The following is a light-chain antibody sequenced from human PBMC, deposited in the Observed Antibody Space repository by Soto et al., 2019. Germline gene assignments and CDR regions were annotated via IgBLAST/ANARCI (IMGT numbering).Light chain of an antibody. J-gene: IGKJ5*01. CDR3: QQYSSSPYT. CDR2: SAS. V-gene: IGKV3-20*01. CDR1: QSVTSSF. Sequence: EIVLTQSPGTLSLSPGEGATLSCRASQSVTSSFLAWHQHKPGQAPRLLIYSASSRATGIPDRFSGSGSGTDFTLPISRLEPEDFAVYYCQQYSSSPYTFGQGTRLEIK.